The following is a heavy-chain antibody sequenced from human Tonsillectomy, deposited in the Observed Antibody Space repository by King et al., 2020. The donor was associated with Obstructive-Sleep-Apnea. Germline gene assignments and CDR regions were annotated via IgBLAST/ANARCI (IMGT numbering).Heavy chain of an antibody. J-gene: IGHJ5*02. CDR3: ARGVAAAGTDPNWFDP. V-gene: IGHV4-31*03. Sequence: QLQESGPGLVKPSQTLSLTCTVSGGSISSGGYYWSWIRQHPGKGLEWIWYIYYSGSTYYNPSLKSRVTISVDTSKNQFSLKLSSVTAADTAVYYCARGVAAAGTDPNWFDPWGQGTLVTVSS. D-gene: IGHD6-13*01. CDR2: IYYSGST. CDR1: GGSISSGGYY.